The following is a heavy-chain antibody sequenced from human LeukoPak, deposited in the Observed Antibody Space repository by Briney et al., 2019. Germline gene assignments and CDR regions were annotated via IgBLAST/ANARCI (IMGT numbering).Heavy chain of an antibody. D-gene: IGHD6-6*01. CDR3: ARVKSDSSSGYYYYYMDV. Sequence: VEVSFKGSWGTLSSYSISWGGQAPGQGVGWVGGVIPIFGTANYAQKFQGRVTITADESTSTAYMELSSLRSEDTAVYYCARVKSDSSSGYYYYYMDVWGKGTTVTVSS. CDR2: VIPIFGTA. J-gene: IGHJ6*03. V-gene: IGHV1-69*13. CDR1: WGTLSSYS.